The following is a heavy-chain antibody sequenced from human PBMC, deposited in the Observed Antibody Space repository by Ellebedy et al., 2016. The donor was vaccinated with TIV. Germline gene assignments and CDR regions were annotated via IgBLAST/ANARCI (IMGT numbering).Heavy chain of an antibody. D-gene: IGHD6-19*01. CDR1: GFTFSSYG. Sequence: GGSLRLXXVASGFTFSSYGMSWVRQAPGKGLEWVANIKQEGSEKNYADPVKGRFTISRDNAKNSLYLQMNSLRAEDTAVYYCVRSSAWSIDDHWGQGTLVTVSS. CDR3: VRSSAWSIDDH. V-gene: IGHV3-7*01. J-gene: IGHJ4*02. CDR2: IKQEGSEK.